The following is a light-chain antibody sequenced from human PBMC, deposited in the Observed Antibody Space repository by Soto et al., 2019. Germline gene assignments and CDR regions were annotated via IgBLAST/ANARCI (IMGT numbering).Light chain of an antibody. J-gene: IGLJ1*01. CDR1: SSDVGGYNY. Sequence: QSALTQPPSASGSPGQSVTISCTGTSSDVGGYNYVSWYQQHPGKAPKLMIYEVSKRPSGVPDRFSGSKSGNMASLTVSGLQAEDEADYYCSSYAGSNKNVFGTGTKLTVL. CDR3: SSYAGSNKNV. CDR2: EVS. V-gene: IGLV2-8*01.